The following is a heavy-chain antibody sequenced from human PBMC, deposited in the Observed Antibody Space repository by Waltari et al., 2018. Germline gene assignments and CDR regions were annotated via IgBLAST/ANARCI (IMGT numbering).Heavy chain of an antibody. J-gene: IGHJ5*02. CDR3: ARGSGSGSYYLDNWFDP. CDR1: GYTFTSYD. Sequence: QVQLVQSGAEVKKPGASVKVSCKASGYTFTSYDINWVRQATGQGLEWMGWMNPNSGNTGYAQKFQGRVTITRNTSISTAYMELSSLRSEDTAVYYCARGSGSGSYYLDNWFDPWGQGTLVTVSS. CDR2: MNPNSGNT. V-gene: IGHV1-8*03. D-gene: IGHD3-10*01.